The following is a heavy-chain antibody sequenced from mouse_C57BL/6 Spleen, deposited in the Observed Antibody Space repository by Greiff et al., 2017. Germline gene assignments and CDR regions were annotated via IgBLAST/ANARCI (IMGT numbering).Heavy chain of an antibody. CDR1: GFTFSNYW. J-gene: IGHJ4*01. CDR3: TGCLHDDYYAMDY. Sequence: EVKLVESGGGLVQPGGSMKLSCVASGFTFSNYWMNWVRQSPEKGLEWVAQIRLKSDNYATHYAESVKGRFTISRDDSKSSVDLQKSNLRAEDTGIYYCTGCLHDDYYAMDYWGQGTSVTVSS. CDR2: IRLKSDNYAT. D-gene: IGHD2-3*01. V-gene: IGHV6-3*01.